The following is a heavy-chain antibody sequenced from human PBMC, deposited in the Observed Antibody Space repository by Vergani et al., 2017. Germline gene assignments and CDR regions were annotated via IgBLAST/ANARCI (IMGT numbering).Heavy chain of an antibody. J-gene: IGHJ6*02. CDR2: IYHSGST. CDR3: ARQGSEVGGGGMDV. CDR1: GYSISSTYY. D-gene: IGHD3-10*01. Sequence: QVQLQESGPGLVKPSETLSLTCAVSGYSISSTYYWGWIRQPPGKGLEWIGSIYHSGSTYNNPSLKSRVTISVDTSTNQFSVKLSAVTDADTAVYYCARQGSEVGGGGMDVWGQGTTVTVSS. V-gene: IGHV4-38-2*01.